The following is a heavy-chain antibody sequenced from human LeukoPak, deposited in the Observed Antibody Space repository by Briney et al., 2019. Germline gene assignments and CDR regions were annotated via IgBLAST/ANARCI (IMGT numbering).Heavy chain of an antibody. Sequence: PGGSLRLSCAASGFTFDDYAMHWVRQAPGKGLEWVSGISWNSGSIGYADSVKGRFTISRDNAKNSLYLQMNSLGAEDTALYYCAKPKYAAVESATFQHWGQGTLVTVSS. J-gene: IGHJ1*01. CDR1: GFTFDDYA. D-gene: IGHD6-13*01. CDR2: ISWNSGSI. CDR3: AKPKYAAVESATFQH. V-gene: IGHV3-9*01.